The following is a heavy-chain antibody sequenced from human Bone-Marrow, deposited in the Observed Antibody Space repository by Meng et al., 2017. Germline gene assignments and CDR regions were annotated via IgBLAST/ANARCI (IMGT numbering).Heavy chain of an antibody. CDR3: ARTYSSSWYRVLDY. V-gene: IGHV3-49*04. Sequence: GESLKISCTASGFTFGDYAMSWVRQAPGKGLEWVGFIRSKAYGGTTEYAASVKGRFTISRDDSKSIAYLQMNSLRAEDTAVYYCARTYSSSWYRVLDYWGQGTLVTVSS. J-gene: IGHJ4*02. CDR2: IRSKAYGGTT. D-gene: IGHD6-13*01. CDR1: GFTFGDYA.